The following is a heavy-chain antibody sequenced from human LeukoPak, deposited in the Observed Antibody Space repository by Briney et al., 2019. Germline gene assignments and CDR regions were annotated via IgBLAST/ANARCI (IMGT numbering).Heavy chain of an antibody. Sequence: TGGSLRLSCAASGFTFSNAWLNWVRQAPGKGLEWVGHIKSKTDGGTTDYAAPVKGRFTISRDDSKNTLFLQMNSLRTEDTAVYYCARAFLSWSAADYWGQGTLVTVSS. CDR1: GFTFSNAW. V-gene: IGHV3-15*01. D-gene: IGHD6-13*01. CDR2: IKSKTDGGTT. CDR3: ARAFLSWSAADY. J-gene: IGHJ4*02.